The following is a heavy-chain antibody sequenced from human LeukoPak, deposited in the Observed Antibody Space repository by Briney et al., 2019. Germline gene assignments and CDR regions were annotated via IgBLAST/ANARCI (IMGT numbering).Heavy chain of an antibody. J-gene: IGHJ3*02. CDR3: GREGKGAFDI. D-gene: IGHD3-10*01. Sequence: GGSLRLSCAASGFTFNSYEMNWVRQAPGKGLEWVSYISSSSHTIYYGDSVKGRFTISRDNAKNSLYLQMNSLRVEETGLYYCGREGKGAFDIWGQGTMVTVSS. CDR2: ISSSSHTI. CDR1: GFTFNSYE. V-gene: IGHV3-48*03.